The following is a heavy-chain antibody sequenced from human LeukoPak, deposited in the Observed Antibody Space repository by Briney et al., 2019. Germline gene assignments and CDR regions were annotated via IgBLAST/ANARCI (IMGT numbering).Heavy chain of an antibody. CDR2: FDPEDGET. CDR3: ARGFRSSGWGGPY. V-gene: IGHV1-24*01. Sequence: GASVKVSCKVSGYTLTELSMHWVRQAPGKGLEWMGGFDPEDGETIYAQKFQGRVTMTRDTSTSTVYMELSSLRSEDTAVYYCARGFRSSGWGGPYWGQGTLVTVSS. J-gene: IGHJ4*02. D-gene: IGHD6-19*01. CDR1: GYTLTELS.